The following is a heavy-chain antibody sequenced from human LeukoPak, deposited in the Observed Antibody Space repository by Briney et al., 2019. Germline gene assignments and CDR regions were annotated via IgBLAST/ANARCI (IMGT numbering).Heavy chain of an antibody. CDR2: INPNSGGT. CDR3: ARVRIGQQLDKYYYYAMDV. V-gene: IGHV1-2*02. Sequence: ASVKVSCKASGYTLTGYYMHWVRQAPGQGLEWMGWINPNSGGTNHAQKFQGRVTMTTDTSISTAYMEVSRLRSDDTAVYYCARVRIGQQLDKYYYYAMDVWGQGTTVTVSS. CDR1: GYTLTGYY. J-gene: IGHJ6*02. D-gene: IGHD6-13*01.